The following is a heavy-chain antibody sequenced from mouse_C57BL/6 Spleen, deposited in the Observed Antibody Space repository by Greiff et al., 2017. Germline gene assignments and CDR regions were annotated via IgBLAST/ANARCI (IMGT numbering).Heavy chain of an antibody. D-gene: IGHD1-1*01. CDR1: GFTFSDYG. Sequence: EVKLMESGGGLVKPGGSLKLSCAASGFTFSDYGMHWVRQAPEKGLEWVAYISSGSSTIYYADTVKGRFTISRDNAKNTLFLQMTSLRSEDTAMYYCSRDYYGSKGNFAYWGQGTLVTVSA. V-gene: IGHV5-17*01. CDR3: SRDYYGSKGNFAY. CDR2: ISSGSSTI. J-gene: IGHJ3*01.